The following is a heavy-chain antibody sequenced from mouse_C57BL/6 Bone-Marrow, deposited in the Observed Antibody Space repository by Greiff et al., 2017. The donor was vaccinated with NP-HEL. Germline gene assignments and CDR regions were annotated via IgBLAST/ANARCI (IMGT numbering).Heavy chain of an antibody. Sequence: VQLQQSGAELARPGASVKLSCKASGYTFTSYGISWVKQRTGQGLEWIGEIYPRSGNTYYNEKFKGKATLTADKSSSTAYMELRSLTSEDSAVYFCARLVTGFAYWGQGTLVTVSA. V-gene: IGHV1-81*01. CDR2: IYPRSGNT. J-gene: IGHJ3*01. CDR1: GYTFTSYG. D-gene: IGHD2-2*01. CDR3: ARLVTGFAY.